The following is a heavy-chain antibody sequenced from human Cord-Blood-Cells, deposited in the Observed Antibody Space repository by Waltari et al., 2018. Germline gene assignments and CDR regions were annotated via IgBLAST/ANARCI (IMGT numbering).Heavy chain of an antibody. CDR3: ARGSIFGVVHFDY. V-gene: IGHV1-69*06. CDR2: IIPIFGTA. Sequence: QVQLVQSGAAVKKLGSPVKVSCQASGGTFSSYAISWVRRAPGQGLEWMGGIIPIFGTANYAQKFQGRVTITADKSTSTAYMELSSLRSEDTAVYYCARGSIFGVVHFDYWGQGTLVTVSS. CDR1: GGTFSSYA. J-gene: IGHJ4*02. D-gene: IGHD3-3*01.